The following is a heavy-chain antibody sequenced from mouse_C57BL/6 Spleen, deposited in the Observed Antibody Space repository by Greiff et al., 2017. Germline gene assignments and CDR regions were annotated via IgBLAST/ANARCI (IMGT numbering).Heavy chain of an antibody. D-gene: IGHD1-1*01. J-gene: IGHJ1*03. CDR3: AREDYYGSRGYFDV. Sequence: EVQLQQSGPELVKPGASVKISCKASGYSFTDYNMNWVKQSNGKSLEWIGVINPNYGTTSYNQKFKGKATLTVDQSSSTAYMQLNSLTSEDSAVYYWAREDYYGSRGYFDVWGTGTTVTVSS. V-gene: IGHV1-39*01. CDR2: INPNYGTT. CDR1: GYSFTDYN.